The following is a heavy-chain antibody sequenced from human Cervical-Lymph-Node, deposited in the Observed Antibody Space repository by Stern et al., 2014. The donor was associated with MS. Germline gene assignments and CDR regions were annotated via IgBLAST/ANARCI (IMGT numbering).Heavy chain of an antibody. Sequence: VQLVQSGAEVKKPGASGKVSCKASGYTFTSYGISWVRQAPGQGLEWMGWIRAYNGNTNYAQKLQGRVTMTTDTSPSTAYIELRSLRSDDTAVYYCARRGAYCGGDCYNDYWGQGTLVTVSS. CDR2: IRAYNGNT. D-gene: IGHD2-21*02. CDR1: GYTFTSYG. J-gene: IGHJ4*02. CDR3: ARRGAYCGGDCYNDY. V-gene: IGHV1-18*04.